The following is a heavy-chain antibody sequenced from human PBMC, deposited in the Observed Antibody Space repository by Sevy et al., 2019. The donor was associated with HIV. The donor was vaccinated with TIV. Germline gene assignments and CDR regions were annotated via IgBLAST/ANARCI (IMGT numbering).Heavy chain of an antibody. Sequence: GGSLRLSCAASGFTVSDNYMSWVRQAPGKGLEWVSVIYSVGSTYYADSVKGRFTISRDNSKNTLNLQMNSLRAEDTAVYYCANHASDYDSSGYLERDAFDIWGQGTMVTVSS. V-gene: IGHV3-53*01. J-gene: IGHJ3*02. CDR3: ANHASDYDSSGYLERDAFDI. CDR2: IYSVGST. CDR1: GFTVSDNY. D-gene: IGHD3-22*01.